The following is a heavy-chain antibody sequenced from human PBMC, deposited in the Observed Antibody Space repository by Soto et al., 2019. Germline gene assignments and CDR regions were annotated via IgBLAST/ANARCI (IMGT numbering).Heavy chain of an antibody. CDR2: MSAYNGNT. J-gene: IGHJ6*02. CDR3: ARGGTTGTTWAYYYYGMDI. Sequence: QVQLVQSGAEVKKPEASVKVSCKASSYTFTSYGISWVRQAPGQGLEWMGWMSAYNGNTNYAQKLQGRVTMTTDTSTITAYMELRSLRSDDTAVYYCARGGTTGTTWAYYYYGMDIWGQGTTVTVSS. V-gene: IGHV1-18*01. CDR1: SYTFTSYG. D-gene: IGHD1-1*01.